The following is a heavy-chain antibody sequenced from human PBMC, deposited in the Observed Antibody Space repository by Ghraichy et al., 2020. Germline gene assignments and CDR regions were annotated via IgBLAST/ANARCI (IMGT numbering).Heavy chain of an antibody. J-gene: IGHJ4*02. D-gene: IGHD4-23*01. CDR2: ISYDGNNK. Sequence: GGSLRLSCAASGFTFSSYAMHWVRQAPGKGLEWVAVISYDGNNKYYADSVKGRFTISRDNSKNTLYLQMNSLRGEDTAVYYCARDLRTRVVLGGDYWGQGTLVSVSS. CDR3: ARDLRTRVVLGGDY. V-gene: IGHV3-30*04. CDR1: GFTFSSYA.